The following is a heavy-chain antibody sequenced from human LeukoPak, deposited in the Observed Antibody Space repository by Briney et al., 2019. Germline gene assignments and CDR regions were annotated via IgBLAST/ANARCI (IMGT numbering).Heavy chain of an antibody. V-gene: IGHV3-48*03. D-gene: IGHD3-22*01. Sequence: YPGGSLRLSCAASGFTFSSYEMNWVRQAPGKGLEWVSYISSSGSTIYYADSVKGGFTISRDNAKNSLYLQMHSLRAEDTAVYYCAREGPSRSRYYDSRGGAFDIWGQGTMVTVSS. CDR1: GFTFSSYE. J-gene: IGHJ3*02. CDR3: AREGPSRSRYYDSRGGAFDI. CDR2: ISSSGSTI.